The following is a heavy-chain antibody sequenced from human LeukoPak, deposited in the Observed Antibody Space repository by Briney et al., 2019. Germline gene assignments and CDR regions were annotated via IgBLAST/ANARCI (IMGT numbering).Heavy chain of an antibody. V-gene: IGHV4-39*02. D-gene: IGHD1-1*01. CDR3: ARRIGITWRRFDY. J-gene: IGHJ4*02. Sequence: SETPSLTCTVSGGSISSSYYWAWIRQPPGKGLEWIGSIYYSGNTYYNPSLKSRVTISVDTSKNHFSLKLSSVTAADTAVYYCARRIGITWRRFDYWGQGTLVTVSS. CDR2: IYYSGNT. CDR1: GGSISSSYY.